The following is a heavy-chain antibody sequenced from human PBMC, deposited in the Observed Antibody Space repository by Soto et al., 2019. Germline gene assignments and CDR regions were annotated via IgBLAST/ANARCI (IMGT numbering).Heavy chain of an antibody. CDR2: ISGSGGST. CDR3: AKDTLYYYGSGSYYGGSQYYGMDV. CDR1: RFTFSSYA. D-gene: IGHD3-10*01. J-gene: IGHJ6*02. Sequence: EVQLLESGGGLVQPGGSLRLSCAASRFTFSSYAMSWVRQAPGKGLEWVSAISGSGGSTYYADSVKGRFSISRDNSKNTLYLQMNSLRAEDTAVYYCAKDTLYYYGSGSYYGGSQYYGMDVWGQGTTVTVSS. V-gene: IGHV3-23*01.